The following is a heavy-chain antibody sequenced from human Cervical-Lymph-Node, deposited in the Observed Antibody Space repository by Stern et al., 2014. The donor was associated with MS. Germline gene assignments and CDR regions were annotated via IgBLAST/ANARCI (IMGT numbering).Heavy chain of an antibody. J-gene: IGHJ5*02. CDR2: IHYSGST. D-gene: IGHD6-13*01. V-gene: IGHV4-31*03. CDR3: ARELSSSWYNWFDP. Sequence: QVQLQESGPGLVKPSQTLSLTCTVSGGSISSGLYYWSWIRQPPGKGLEWIGYIHYSGSTYYNPSLKSRVTISRDTSKNQFSLKLSSVTAADTAVYYCARELSSSWYNWFDPWGQGTLVTVPS. CDR1: GGSISSGLYY.